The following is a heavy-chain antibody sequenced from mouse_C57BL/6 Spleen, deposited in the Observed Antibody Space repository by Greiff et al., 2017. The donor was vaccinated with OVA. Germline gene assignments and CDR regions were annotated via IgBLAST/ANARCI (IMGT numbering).Heavy chain of an antibody. D-gene: IGHD2-4*01. CDR2: INPSNGGT. CDR3: AATIYYDYDAYAMDY. CDR1: GYTFTSYW. V-gene: IGHV1-53*01. J-gene: IGHJ4*01. Sequence: VKLQQPGTELVKPGASVKLSCKASGYTFTSYWMHWVKQRPGQGLEWIGNINPSNGGTNYNEKFKSKATLTVDKSSSTAYMQLSSLTSEDSAVYYCAATIYYDYDAYAMDYWGQGTSVTVSS.